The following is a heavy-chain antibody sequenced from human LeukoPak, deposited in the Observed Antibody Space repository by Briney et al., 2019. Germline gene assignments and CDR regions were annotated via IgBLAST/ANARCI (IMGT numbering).Heavy chain of an antibody. CDR2: ISTYSGNT. CDR3: ARGGSRVVTYGDFDY. CDR1: GYTFTSYA. Sequence: ASVKVSCKPSGYTFTSYAISWLRQAPGQGLEWMGWISTYSGNTNYAQKLQGRITMTIETSTSTAYMELRSLRSDDTAVYYCARGGSRVVTYGDFDYWGQGTLVTVSS. J-gene: IGHJ4*02. V-gene: IGHV1-18*01. D-gene: IGHD2-21*02.